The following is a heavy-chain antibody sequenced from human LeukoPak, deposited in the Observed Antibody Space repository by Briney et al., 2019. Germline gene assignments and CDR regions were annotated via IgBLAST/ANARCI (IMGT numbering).Heavy chain of an antibody. V-gene: IGHV3-21*01. J-gene: IGHJ6*03. D-gene: IGHD1-26*01. CDR2: ISSSSSYI. CDR3: ARDMDYYLVYYYYYMDV. CDR1: GFTFSSYS. Sequence: GGSLRLSCAASGFTFSSYSMNWVRQAPGKGLEWVSSISSSSSYIYYADSVKGRFTISRDNAKNSLYLQMNSLRAEDTAVYYCARDMDYYLVYYYYYMDVWGKGTTVTVSS.